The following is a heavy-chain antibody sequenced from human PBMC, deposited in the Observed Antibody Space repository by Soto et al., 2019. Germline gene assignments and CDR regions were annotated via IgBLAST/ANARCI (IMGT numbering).Heavy chain of an antibody. CDR1: GFTFSSYW. CDR2: IKQDGSEK. CDR3: ARGVQYSYGYSYYYYYGMDV. D-gene: IGHD5-18*01. J-gene: IGHJ6*02. Sequence: PGGSLRLSCAASGFTFSSYWMSWVRQAPGKGLEWVANIKQDGSEKYYVDSVKGRFTISRDNAKNSLYLQMNSLRAEDTAVYYCARGVQYSYGYSYYYYYGMDVWGQGTTVTVSS. V-gene: IGHV3-7*03.